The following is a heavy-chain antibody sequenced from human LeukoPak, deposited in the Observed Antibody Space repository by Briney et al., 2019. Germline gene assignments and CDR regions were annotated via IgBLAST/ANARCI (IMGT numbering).Heavy chain of an antibody. D-gene: IGHD6-19*01. V-gene: IGHV4-59*11. CDR1: GDSISNHC. Sequence: SETLSLTCTVSGDSISNHCWSWIRQSPGKGLEWIGHIYSSGSTSYNPSLKSRVTLSLDASKNQFSLRLSSVTAADTALYYCARETTLTGYSSGLGFNYWGQGTLVTVSS. CDR2: IYSSGST. J-gene: IGHJ4*02. CDR3: ARETTLTGYSSGLGFNY.